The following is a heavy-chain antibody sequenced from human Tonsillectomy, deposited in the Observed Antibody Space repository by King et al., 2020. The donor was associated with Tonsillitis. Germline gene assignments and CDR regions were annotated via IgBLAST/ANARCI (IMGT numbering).Heavy chain of an antibody. Sequence: QLVQSGAEVKKPGASVKVPCKASGYTFTDYYIHWVRQAPGQGLEWMGWINPNNGDTSYAQKFQGRVAMTRDTSISAAYMELTSLRSNDTAVYYCVRGGRWPPPMDWGQGPLVTVSS. V-gene: IGHV1-2*02. CDR3: VRGGRWPPPMD. J-gene: IGHJ4*02. D-gene: IGHD5-24*01. CDR1: GYTFTDYY. CDR2: INPNNGDT.